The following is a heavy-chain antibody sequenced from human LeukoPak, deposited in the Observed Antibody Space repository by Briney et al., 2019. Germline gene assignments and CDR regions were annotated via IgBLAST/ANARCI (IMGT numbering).Heavy chain of an antibody. CDR2: IYSGGSA. J-gene: IGHJ4*02. Sequence: GGSLRLSCAASGFTVSSNYMSWVRQAPGKGLEWVSVIYSGGSAYYADSVKGRFTISRDNSKNTLYLQMSSLRAEDTAVYYCARENTVTAGGFDYWGQGTLVTVSS. CDR3: ARENTVTAGGFDY. V-gene: IGHV3-66*01. CDR1: GFTVSSNY. D-gene: IGHD2-21*02.